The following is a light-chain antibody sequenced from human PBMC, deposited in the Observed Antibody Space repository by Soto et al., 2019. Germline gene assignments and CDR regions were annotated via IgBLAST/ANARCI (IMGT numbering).Light chain of an antibody. CDR3: QQYNSDLWT. V-gene: IGKV1-5*03. Sequence: DIQMTQSPSTLSASVGDRVTITCRASQSISSWLAWYQQKPGKAPKLLIYKASSLESGVPSRFSGSGSGTEFTLTISSLQPDDVATYYCQQYNSDLWTFGQGTKLEIK. J-gene: IGKJ1*01. CDR1: QSISSW. CDR2: KAS.